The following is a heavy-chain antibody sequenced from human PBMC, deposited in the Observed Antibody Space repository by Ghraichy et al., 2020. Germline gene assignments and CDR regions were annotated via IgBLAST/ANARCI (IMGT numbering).Heavy chain of an antibody. V-gene: IGHV4-39*01. CDR2: IYYSGST. D-gene: IGHD3-22*01. Sequence: SETLSLTCTVSGGSISSSSYYWGWIRQPPGKGLEWIGSIYYSGSTYYNPSLKSRVTISVDTSKNQFSLKLSSVTAADTAVYYCARGPLGSSGYHDFDYWGQGTLVTVSS. J-gene: IGHJ4*02. CDR3: ARGPLGSSGYHDFDY. CDR1: GGSISSSSYY.